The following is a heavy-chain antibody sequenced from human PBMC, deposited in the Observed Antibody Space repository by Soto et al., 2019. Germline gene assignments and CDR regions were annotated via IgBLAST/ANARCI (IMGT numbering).Heavy chain of an antibody. J-gene: IGHJ6*02. Sequence: PGESLKISCKGSGSSFTSYWISRVRQMPGKGLEWMGRIDPSDSYTNYSPSFQGHVTISADKSISTAYLQWSSLKASDTAMYYCARHINGAGTDYYYGMDVWGQGTTVTAP. CDR3: ARHINGAGTDYYYGMDV. CDR2: IDPSDSYT. CDR1: GSSFTSYW. D-gene: IGHD6-13*01. V-gene: IGHV5-10-1*01.